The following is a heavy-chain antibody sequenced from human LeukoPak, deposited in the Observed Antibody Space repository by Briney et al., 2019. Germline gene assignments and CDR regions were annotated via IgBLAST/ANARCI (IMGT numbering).Heavy chain of an antibody. CDR1: GYTFTDYY. D-gene: IGHD6-19*01. V-gene: IGHV1-2*02. CDR3: AREDSSGWVYFDY. Sequence: EASVKVSCKASGYTFTDYYMHWVRQAPGQGLEWMGWINPDSGATNYAQKFQGRVTMTRDTSISTAHMELSRLRSDVTAVYYCAREDSSGWVYFDYWGQGTLVTVSS. CDR2: INPDSGAT. J-gene: IGHJ4*02.